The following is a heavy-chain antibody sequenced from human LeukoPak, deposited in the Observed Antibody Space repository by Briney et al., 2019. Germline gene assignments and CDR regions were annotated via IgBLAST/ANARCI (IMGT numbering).Heavy chain of an antibody. CDR1: GGSFSGYY. CDR3: ARGLGYSYGYYYYMDV. D-gene: IGHD5-18*01. CDR2: INHSGST. V-gene: IGHV4-34*01. Sequence: SETLSLTCAVYGGSFSGYYWSWIRQPPGKGLEWIGEINHSGSTNYNPSLKSRVTISVDTSKNQFSLKLSSVTAADTAVYYCARGLGYSYGYYYYMDVWGKGTTVTVSS. J-gene: IGHJ6*03.